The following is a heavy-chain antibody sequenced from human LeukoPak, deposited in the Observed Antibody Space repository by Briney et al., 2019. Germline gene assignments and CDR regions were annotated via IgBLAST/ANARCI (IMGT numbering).Heavy chain of an antibody. Sequence: TGGSLRLSCAASGFTFSSYSMNWIRQTPGKGLEWIGSIYYSGSTYYNPSLKSRVTISLDTSKNQFSLKLSSVTAADTAMYYCARVKRKYQLLKPLHETPSHYFDYWGQGTLVTVSS. CDR3: ARVKRKYQLLKPLHETPSHYFDY. J-gene: IGHJ4*02. CDR2: IYYSGST. D-gene: IGHD2-2*01. V-gene: IGHV4-39*07. CDR1: GFTFSSYS.